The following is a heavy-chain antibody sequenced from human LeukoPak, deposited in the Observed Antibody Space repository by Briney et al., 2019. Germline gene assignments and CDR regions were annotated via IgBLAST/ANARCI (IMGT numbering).Heavy chain of an antibody. CDR1: GGSFSGYY. D-gene: IGHD6-6*01. V-gene: IGHV4-34*01. J-gene: IGHJ4*02. Sequence: SETLSLTCAVYGGSFSGYYWSWIRQPPGKGLEWIGEINHSGGTNYNPSLKSRVTISVDTSKNQFSLRLSSVTAADTAVYYCARVVTVAARPSGANFDYWGQGTLVTVSS. CDR2: INHSGGT. CDR3: ARVVTVAARPSGANFDY.